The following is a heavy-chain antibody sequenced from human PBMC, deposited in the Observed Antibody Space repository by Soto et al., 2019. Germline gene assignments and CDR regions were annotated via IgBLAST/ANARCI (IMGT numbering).Heavy chain of an antibody. D-gene: IGHD2-2*01. J-gene: IGHJ4*02. V-gene: IGHV4-30-2*01. CDR1: GGSISSGGHS. CDR2: IYHSGST. CDR3: ARKQVLPAAPFDY. Sequence: SETLSLTCAVSGGSISSGGHSWSWIRQPPGKGLEWIGYIYHSGSTYYNPSLKSRVTISVDRSKNQFSLKLSSVTAADTAVYYCARKQVLPAAPFDYWGQGTLVTVSS.